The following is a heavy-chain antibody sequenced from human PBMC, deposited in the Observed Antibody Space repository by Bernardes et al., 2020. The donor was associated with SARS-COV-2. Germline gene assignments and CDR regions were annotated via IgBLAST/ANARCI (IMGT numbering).Heavy chain of an antibody. D-gene: IGHD1-1*01. CDR2: IFTSGST. Sequence: TLSLTCTVSGGSINNYYWSWIRQPAGKGLEWIGRIFTSGSTNYNPSLKSRLTMSVDTSKNQFSLKLSSVTAADTAVYYCARQLVGGHYFDYWGQGTLVTVSS. CDR1: GGSINNYY. CDR3: ARQLVGGHYFDY. V-gene: IGHV4-4*07. J-gene: IGHJ4*02.